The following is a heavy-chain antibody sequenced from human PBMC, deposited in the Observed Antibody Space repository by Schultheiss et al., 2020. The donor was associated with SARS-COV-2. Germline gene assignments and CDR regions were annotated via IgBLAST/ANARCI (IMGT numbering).Heavy chain of an antibody. J-gene: IGHJ5*02. CDR1: GGSISSGDSS. D-gene: IGHD6-13*01. CDR2: IFHSGST. Sequence: SETLSLTCAVSGGSISSGDSSWSWIRQPPGKGLEWIGYIFHSGSTYSNPSVKSRVTISVDRSKNQFSLKLSSVTAADTAVYYCAREAAAAAGGWFDPLGQGTLVTVSS. V-gene: IGHV4-30-2*01. CDR3: AREAAAAAGGWFDP.